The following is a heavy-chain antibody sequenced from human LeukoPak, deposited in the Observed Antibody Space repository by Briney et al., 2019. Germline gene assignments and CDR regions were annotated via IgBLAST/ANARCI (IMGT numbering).Heavy chain of an antibody. V-gene: IGHV3-21*04. Sequence: GGSLRLSCAASGFTFSSYSVNWVRQAPGKGLEWVSCISGSSSYIYYADSVKGRFTISRDNSKSTLCLQMNSLRAEDTAVYYCAKQLGYCSDGSCYLPYWGQGTLVTVSS. J-gene: IGHJ4*02. CDR3: AKQLGYCSDGSCYLPY. CDR1: GFTFSSYS. CDR2: ISGSSSYI. D-gene: IGHD2-15*01.